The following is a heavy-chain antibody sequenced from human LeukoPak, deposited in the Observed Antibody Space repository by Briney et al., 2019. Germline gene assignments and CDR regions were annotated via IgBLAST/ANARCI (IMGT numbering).Heavy chain of an antibody. J-gene: IGHJ3*02. CDR1: GFTFSSYW. Sequence: GGSLRLSCVASGFTFSSYWMHWVRQAPGKGLVWVSRINTDGSSTSYADSVKGRFTISRDNAKNTLYLQMNSLRAEDTAVYYCARGGSGYDSSGYYDAFDIWGQGTMVTVSS. CDR2: INTDGSST. D-gene: IGHD3-22*01. CDR3: ARGGSGYDSSGYYDAFDI. V-gene: IGHV3-74*01.